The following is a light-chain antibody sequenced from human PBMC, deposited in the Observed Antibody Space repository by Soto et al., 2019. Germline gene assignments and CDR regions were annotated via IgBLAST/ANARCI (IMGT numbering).Light chain of an antibody. CDR2: EVS. Sequence: QSALTQPASVSGSPGQSSTISCTGTSSDVGGYNYVSWYQQHPGKAPKLMIYEVSNRPSGVSNRFSDSKSGNTASLTISGLQAEDEADYSCSSYTSSSPVVFGGGTKLTVL. CDR1: SSDVGGYNY. J-gene: IGLJ2*01. CDR3: SSYTSSSPVV. V-gene: IGLV2-14*01.